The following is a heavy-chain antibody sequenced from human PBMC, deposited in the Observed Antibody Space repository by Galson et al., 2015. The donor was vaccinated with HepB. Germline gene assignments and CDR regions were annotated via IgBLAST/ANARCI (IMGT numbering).Heavy chain of an antibody. CDR2: ISANGDDT. J-gene: IGHJ4*02. V-gene: IGHV3-23*01. D-gene: IGHD2-2*01. Sequence: SLRLSCAASGFTFSSYVMTWVRQAPGKGLEWVSAISANGDDTYYADSVKGRFTISRDNFKNSLYLQMNSLRAEDTAVYYCASGKGPIVVVPAASYWGQGTLVTVSS. CDR3: ASGKGPIVVVPAASY. CDR1: GFTFSSYV.